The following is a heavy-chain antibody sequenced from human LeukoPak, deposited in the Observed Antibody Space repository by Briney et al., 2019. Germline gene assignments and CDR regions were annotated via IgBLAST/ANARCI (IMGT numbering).Heavy chain of an antibody. V-gene: IGHV3-21*01. CDR3: ASSSPNWFDP. CDR2: ISSSSSYI. Sequence: GGSLRLSCAASGFTFSRYSMNWVRQAPGKGLEWVSPISSSSSYIYYADSVKGRFTISRDNAKNSLYLQMNSLRAEDTAVYYCASSSPNWFDPWGQGTLVTVSS. J-gene: IGHJ5*02. D-gene: IGHD2-2*01. CDR1: GFTFSRYS.